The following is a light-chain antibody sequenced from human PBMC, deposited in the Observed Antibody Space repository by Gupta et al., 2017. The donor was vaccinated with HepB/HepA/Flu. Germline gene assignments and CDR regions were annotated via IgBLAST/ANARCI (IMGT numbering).Light chain of an antibody. V-gene: IGKV2-30*01. J-gene: IGKJ4*01. Sequence: DVVLTQSPLSLPVTLGQPASLSCRSSPSLVFSDGNTFLHWFQQRPGQSPRRILYQVSKRDGGVPERFSGSGAANDFPLRSSRGEDEDVAIYYRQQGTPWYTFGRGTKVEIK. CDR2: QVS. CDR1: PSLVFSDGNTF. CDR3: QQGTPWYT.